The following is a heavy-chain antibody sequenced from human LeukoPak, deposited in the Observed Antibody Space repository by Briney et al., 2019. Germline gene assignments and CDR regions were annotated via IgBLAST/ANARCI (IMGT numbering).Heavy chain of an antibody. D-gene: IGHD2-15*01. CDR3: ARGGNGRWYYFDY. J-gene: IGHJ4*02. Sequence: PSETLSLTCTVSGGSISRYYWSWIRQPPGKGLEWIGYIYSSGSTYYNPSLKSRVTISVDTSKNQFSLNLSSVTAADTAVYYCARGGNGRWYYFDYWGQGTLVTVSS. V-gene: IGHV4-59*12. CDR1: GGSISRYY. CDR2: IYSSGST.